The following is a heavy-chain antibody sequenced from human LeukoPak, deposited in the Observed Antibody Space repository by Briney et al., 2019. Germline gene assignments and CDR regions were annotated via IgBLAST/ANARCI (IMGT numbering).Heavy chain of an antibody. CDR2: IYSSGST. J-gene: IGHJ4*02. Sequence: PSETLSLTCTVSGGSISSYYWSWIRQPAGKGLEWIGRIYSSGSTNYNPSLKSRVTMSVDTSKNQFSLKLSSVTTADTAVYYCARSGYNYGSYYFDYWGQGTLVTVSS. CDR1: GGSISSYY. D-gene: IGHD5-18*01. CDR3: ARSGYNYGSYYFDY. V-gene: IGHV4-4*07.